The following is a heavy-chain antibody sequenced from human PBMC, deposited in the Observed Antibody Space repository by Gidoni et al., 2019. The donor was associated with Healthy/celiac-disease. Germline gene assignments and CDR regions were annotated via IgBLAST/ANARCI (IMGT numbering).Heavy chain of an antibody. D-gene: IGHD4-17*01. V-gene: IGHV3-23*01. Sequence: EVQLLESGGGLVQPGGSLRLSCAASGFTFSSYAMSWVRQAPGKGLEWVSAISGSGGSTYYADSVKGRFTISRDNSKNTLYLQMNSLRAEDTAVYYCAKDSLVTTVTTGLDDGGDYWGQGTLVTVSS. CDR3: AKDSLVTTVTTGLDDGGDY. CDR1: GFTFSSYA. J-gene: IGHJ4*02. CDR2: ISGSGGST.